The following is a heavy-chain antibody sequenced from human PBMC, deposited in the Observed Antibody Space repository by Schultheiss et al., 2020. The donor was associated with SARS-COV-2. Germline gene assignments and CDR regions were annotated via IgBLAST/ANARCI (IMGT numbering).Heavy chain of an antibody. J-gene: IGHJ4*02. Sequence: LSLTCTVSGGSVGSGQNYWSWIRQVPGKGLEWIGYVYFSGSTSYNPSLKSRVLISEDTSKNHFSLKLSSVTAADTAVYFCARGADGYRPFFDNWGQGILVTVSS. V-gene: IGHV4-30-4*01. CDR1: GGSVGSGQNY. CDR2: VYFSGST. D-gene: IGHD5-24*01. CDR3: ARGADGYRPFFDN.